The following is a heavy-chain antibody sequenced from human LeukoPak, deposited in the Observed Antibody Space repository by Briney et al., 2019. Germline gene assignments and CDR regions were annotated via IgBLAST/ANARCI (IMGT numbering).Heavy chain of an antibody. CDR1: GGTFISYA. J-gene: IGHJ4*02. D-gene: IGHD1-26*01. CDR2: IIPILGIA. CDR3: AREGELLKFDY. Sequence: ASVKVSCKASGGTFISYAISWVRQAPGQGLEWMGRIIPILGIANYAQKFQGRVTITADKSTSTAYMELSSLRSEDTAVYYCAREGELLKFDYWGQGTLVTVSS. V-gene: IGHV1-69*04.